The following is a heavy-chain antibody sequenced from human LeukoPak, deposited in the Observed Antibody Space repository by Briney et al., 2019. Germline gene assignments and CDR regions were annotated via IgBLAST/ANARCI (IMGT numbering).Heavy chain of an antibody. CDR2: ISYDGIKQ. V-gene: IGHV3-30*18. J-gene: IGHJ4*02. CDR3: AKDGARYLLTYYFEY. Sequence: PGESLRLSCAASGSTFSSHDMHWVRQAPGKGLEWVAAISYDGIKQLYADSVKGRFTISRDNSKNTLNLQMNSLRDEDTAVYYCAKDGARYLLTYYFEYWGQGTLVTVSS. D-gene: IGHD3-9*01. CDR1: GSTFSSHD.